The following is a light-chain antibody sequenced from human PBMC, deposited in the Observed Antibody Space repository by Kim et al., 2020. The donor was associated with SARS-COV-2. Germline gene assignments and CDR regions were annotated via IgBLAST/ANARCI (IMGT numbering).Light chain of an antibody. Sequence: ASVGDRVTITCTASQSISSWLAWYQQKPRKTARFLIKKASSIQNGVPSRFSGSGSGTGFTLTISSLQPDDFATYYCKQYDSYSWTFGQGTKVDIK. CDR1: QSISSW. J-gene: IGKJ1*01. CDR2: KAS. V-gene: IGKV1-5*03. CDR3: KQYDSYSWT.